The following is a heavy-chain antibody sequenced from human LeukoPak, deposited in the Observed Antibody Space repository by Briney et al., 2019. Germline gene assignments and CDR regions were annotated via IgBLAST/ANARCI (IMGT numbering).Heavy chain of an antibody. CDR1: GFTFSNYA. CDR3: AKDTSSSGSYFDY. J-gene: IGHJ4*02. V-gene: IGHV3-23*01. CDR2: ISGRGGST. D-gene: IGHD3-10*01. Sequence: GGSLRLSCVASGFTFSNYAISWVRQAPGKGLEWVSAISGRGGSTYYVDSVKGRFTISRDNSKNTLYLQMNSLRAEDTAVYYCAKDTSSSGSYFDYWGQGTLVTVSS.